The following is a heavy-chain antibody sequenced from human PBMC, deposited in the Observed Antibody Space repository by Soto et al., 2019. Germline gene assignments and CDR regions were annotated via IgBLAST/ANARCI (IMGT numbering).Heavy chain of an antibody. D-gene: IGHD1-20*01. CDR3: AAYNRGSYYYYYSGMDV. CDR1: GFPFTSSA. V-gene: IGHV1-58*01. J-gene: IGHJ6*02. Sequence: VEASCKAPGFPFTSSAVSWVHQARGQRPEWIGWIVVGSGNTNYAQKFQERVTITRDMSTSTAYMELSSLRSEDTAVYYCAAYNRGSYYYYYSGMDVWGQGTTVTVSS. CDR2: IVVGSGNT.